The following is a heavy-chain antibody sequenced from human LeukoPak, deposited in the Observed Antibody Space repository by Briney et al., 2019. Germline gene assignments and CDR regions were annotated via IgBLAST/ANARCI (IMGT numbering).Heavy chain of an antibody. V-gene: IGHV3-21*01. D-gene: IGHD2-2*01. CDR3: ATVVVVPAATDY. J-gene: IGHJ4*02. CDR2: ISSSSSYI. CDR1: GFTFSSYS. Sequence: GGSLRLSCAASGFTFSSYSMNWVRQAPGKGLEWVSSISSSSSYIYYADSVKGRFTISRDNAKNSLYLQMNSLRAEDTAVYYRATVVVVPAATDYWGQGTLATVSS.